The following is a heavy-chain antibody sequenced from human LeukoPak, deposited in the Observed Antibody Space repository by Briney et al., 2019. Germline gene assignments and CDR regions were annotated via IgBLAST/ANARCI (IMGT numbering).Heavy chain of an antibody. Sequence: GGSLRLSCAASGFTFSSYGIHWVRQAPGKGLEWVAFIRYDGSNKYYADSVKGRFTISRDNSKNTLYLQMNSLRAEDTAVYYCARDSPGSYYDSSGYTQPPPRGAFDIWGQGTMVTVSS. V-gene: IGHV3-30*02. CDR3: ARDSPGSYYDSSGYTQPPPRGAFDI. CDR1: GFTFSSYG. D-gene: IGHD3-22*01. CDR2: IRYDGSNK. J-gene: IGHJ3*02.